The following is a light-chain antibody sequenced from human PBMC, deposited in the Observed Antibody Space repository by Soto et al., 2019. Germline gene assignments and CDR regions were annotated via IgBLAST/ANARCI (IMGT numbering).Light chain of an antibody. Sequence: QSALTQPASVSGSPGQSITISCTGTSSDIGAYNFVSWYQQHPGKAPXLMLYDVNIRPSGVSXRFXGXXSXXXXXLTXSGLQAEDEADYYCTSWTTSTTMIFGGGTKLTVL. CDR3: TSWTTSTTMI. CDR1: SSDIGAYNF. CDR2: DVN. V-gene: IGLV2-14*03. J-gene: IGLJ2*01.